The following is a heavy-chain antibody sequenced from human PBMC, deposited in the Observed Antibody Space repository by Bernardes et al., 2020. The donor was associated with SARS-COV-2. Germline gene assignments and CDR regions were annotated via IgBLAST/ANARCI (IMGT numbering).Heavy chain of an antibody. CDR1: GGSFSGYY. Sequence: SETLSLTCAVYGGSFSGYYWSWIRQPPGKGLEWIGEINHSGSTNYNPSLKSRVTISVDTSKNQFSLKLSSVTAADTAVYYCARGNYDFWSGYYTFNYYYY. CDR2: INHSGST. J-gene: IGHJ6*03. V-gene: IGHV4-34*01. D-gene: IGHD3-3*01. CDR3: ARGNYDFWSGYYTFNYYYY.